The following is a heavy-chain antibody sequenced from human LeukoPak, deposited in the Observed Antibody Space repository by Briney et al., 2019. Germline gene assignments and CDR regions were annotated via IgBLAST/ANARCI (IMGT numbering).Heavy chain of an antibody. CDR1: GYRFTSYW. CDR2: IDPSDSYI. J-gene: IGHJ4*02. V-gene: IGHV5-10-1*01. D-gene: IGHD3-22*01. CDR3: ARLIYYDSSGNYFDVDY. Sequence: GASLKISCKGFGYRFTSYWISWVRQMPGKGLEWMGRIDPSDSYIKYSPSFQGHVTISADESISTAYLQWSSLKASDTAMYYCARLIYYDSSGNYFDVDYWGQGTLVTVSS.